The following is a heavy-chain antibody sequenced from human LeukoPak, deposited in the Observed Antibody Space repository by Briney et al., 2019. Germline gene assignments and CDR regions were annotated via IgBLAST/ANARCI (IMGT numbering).Heavy chain of an antibody. CDR1: GFTFSSHP. J-gene: IGHJ3*02. V-gene: IGHV3-30*04. Sequence: GGSLRLSCAASGFTFSSHPMNWVRQAPGKGLEWVAVIANDGRFTHYADSVKGRFTISRDNSKSTLEMQMNSLRAEDTALYYCVKEANGFDMWGLGTMVTVSS. D-gene: IGHD2-8*01. CDR3: VKEANGFDM. CDR2: IANDGRFT.